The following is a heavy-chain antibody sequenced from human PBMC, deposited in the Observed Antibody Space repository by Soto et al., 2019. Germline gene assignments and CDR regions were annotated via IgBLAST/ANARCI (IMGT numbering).Heavy chain of an antibody. CDR3: AREIVTAGGNNYFDP. Sequence: SETLSLTCGVSGGTAASSHWWSWVRQSPGGGLEWIGNVYHTGDTNFNPSPQSRVTISVDKSNNQFSLRLNSLTAADTAVYFCAREIVTAGGNNYFDPWGPGTLVTVSS. CDR2: VYHTGDT. V-gene: IGHV4-4*02. CDR1: GGTAASSHW. J-gene: IGHJ5*02. D-gene: IGHD2-21*02.